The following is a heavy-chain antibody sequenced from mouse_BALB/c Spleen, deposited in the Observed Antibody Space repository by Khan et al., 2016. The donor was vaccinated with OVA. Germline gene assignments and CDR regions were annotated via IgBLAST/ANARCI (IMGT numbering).Heavy chain of an antibody. Sequence: EVQLQESGPGLVKPSQSLSFTCTVTGYSITSDYAWNWIRQFPGNKLEWMGYISYSGNTKYNPSFKSRTSITRDTSENQFFLQLNSVTIEDTATYYCARIYGGDFDYWGQGTTLTVSS. J-gene: IGHJ2*01. D-gene: IGHD1-1*01. CDR2: ISYSGNT. CDR1: GYSITSDYA. CDR3: ARIYGGDFDY. V-gene: IGHV3-2*02.